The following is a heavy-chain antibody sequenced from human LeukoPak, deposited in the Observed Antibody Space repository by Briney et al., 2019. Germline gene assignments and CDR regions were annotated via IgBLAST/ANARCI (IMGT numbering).Heavy chain of an antibody. CDR3: ATSNDGSGAYYYYGMDV. V-gene: IGHV1-24*01. J-gene: IGHJ6*04. CDR2: FDPEDGET. CDR1: GYTLTELS. Sequence: EASVKVSWKVSGYTLTELSMHWVRQAPGKGLEWMGGFDPEDGETIYAQKFQGRVTMTEDTSTDTAYMELSRLRSEDTAVYYCATSNDGSGAYYYYGMDVWGKGTTVTVSS. D-gene: IGHD3-10*01.